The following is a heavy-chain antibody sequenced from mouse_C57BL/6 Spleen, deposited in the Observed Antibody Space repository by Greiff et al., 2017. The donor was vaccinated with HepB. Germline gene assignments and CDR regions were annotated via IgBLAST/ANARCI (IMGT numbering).Heavy chain of an antibody. CDR2: ISSGSSTI. V-gene: IGHV5-17*01. D-gene: IGHD1-1*01. CDR3: ARTTVVAPYAMDY. Sequence: EVQLVESGGGLVKPGGSLKLSCAASGFTFSDYGMHWVRQAPEKGLEWVAYISSGSSTIYYADTVKGRFTISRDNAKNTLFLQMTSLRSEDTAMYYCARTTVVAPYAMDYWGQGTSVTVSS. J-gene: IGHJ4*01. CDR1: GFTFSDYG.